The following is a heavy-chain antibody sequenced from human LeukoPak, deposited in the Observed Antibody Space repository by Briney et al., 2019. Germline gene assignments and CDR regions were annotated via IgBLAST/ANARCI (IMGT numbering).Heavy chain of an antibody. J-gene: IGHJ4*02. V-gene: IGHV4-30-4*01. CDR1: GGSFSGYY. CDR3: ARAEPSSSTTFDY. D-gene: IGHD2-2*01. CDR2: IYYSGST. Sequence: SETLSLTCAVYGGSFSGYYWNWIRQPPGKGLEWIGYIYYSGSTYYNPSLKSRVTISVDTSKNQFSLKLSSVTAADTAVYYCARAEPSSSTTFDYWGQGTLVTVSS.